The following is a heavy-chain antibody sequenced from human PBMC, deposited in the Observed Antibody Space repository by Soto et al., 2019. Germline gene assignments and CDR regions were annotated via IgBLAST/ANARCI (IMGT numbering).Heavy chain of an antibody. CDR3: ARNKVVLRDSNMTA. D-gene: IGHD2-8*01. V-gene: IGHV4-34*01. CDR2: INHSGST. CDR1: GGSFSGYY. J-gene: IGHJ6*04. Sequence: SETLSLTCAVYGGSFSGYYWSWIRQPPGKGLEWIGEINHSGSTNYNPSLKSRVTISVDTSKNQFSLKLSSVTAADTAVYYCARNKVVLRDSNMTAGGKGPTFTVSS.